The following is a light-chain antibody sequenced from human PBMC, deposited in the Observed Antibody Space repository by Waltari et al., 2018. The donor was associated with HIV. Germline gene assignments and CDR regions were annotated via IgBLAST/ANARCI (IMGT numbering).Light chain of an antibody. CDR2: DVS. V-gene: IGLV2-14*01. CDR1: SSDVGGYNY. CDR3: LSYTSSSTYV. Sequence: QSALTQPASVSGSPGQSITISCTGTSSDVGGYNYVCWYQQHPGKAPQLLIFDVSLRPSGVSNRFSGSKSGNTASLTISGLQAEDEADYYCLSYTSSSTYVFGTGTKVTVL. J-gene: IGLJ1*01.